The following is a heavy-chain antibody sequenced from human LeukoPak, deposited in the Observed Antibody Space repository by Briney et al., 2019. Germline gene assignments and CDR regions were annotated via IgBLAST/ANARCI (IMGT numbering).Heavy chain of an antibody. CDR2: IIPILVIT. V-gene: IGHV1-69*04. CDR3: AREVDVDTAMSAYFDY. Sequence: GASVKVSCKAFGGTFSSYAISWVRQTPGQGREWMGRIIPILVITKSAQKFQGSVTITADKSTSTAYMELRSLRSEDTAVYYCAREVDVDTAMSAYFDYWGQGTLVTVSS. D-gene: IGHD5-18*01. CDR1: GGTFSSYA. J-gene: IGHJ4*02.